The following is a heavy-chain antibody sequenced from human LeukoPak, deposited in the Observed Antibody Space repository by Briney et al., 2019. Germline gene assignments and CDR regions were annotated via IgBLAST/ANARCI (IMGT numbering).Heavy chain of an antibody. D-gene: IGHD3-10*01. CDR2: IYYSGST. CDR3: ARRSPYNYGSGSYRGTGGFDP. V-gene: IGHV4-59*08. Sequence: SETLSLTCTVSGGSISGYYWSWIRQPPGKGLEWIGYIYYSGSTNYNLSLKSRVTISVDTSKNQFSLRLRSVTAADTAVYYCARRSPYNYGSGSYRGTGGFDPWGQGTLVTVSS. CDR1: GGSISGYY. J-gene: IGHJ5*02.